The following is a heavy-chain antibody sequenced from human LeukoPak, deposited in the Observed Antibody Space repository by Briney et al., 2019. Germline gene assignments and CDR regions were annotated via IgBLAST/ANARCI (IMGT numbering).Heavy chain of an antibody. V-gene: IGHV3-48*01. D-gene: IGHD2-15*01. CDR3: ARVNRMVPGYCSGGTCPGDY. CDR1: GFTFSSYG. J-gene: IGHJ4*02. Sequence: GGSLRLSCAASGFTFSSYGMNWVRQAPGKGPEWVSYISYSSSTIYYADSVKGRFTISRDNAKNSLYLQMNSLRAEDTAVYYCARVNRMVPGYCSGGTCPGDYWGQGTLVTVSS. CDR2: ISYSSSTI.